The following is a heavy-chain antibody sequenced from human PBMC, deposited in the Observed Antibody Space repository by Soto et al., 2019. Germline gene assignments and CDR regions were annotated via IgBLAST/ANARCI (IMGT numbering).Heavy chain of an antibody. V-gene: IGHV1-18*01. J-gene: IGHJ6*02. Sequence: QVQLVQSGAEVRKPGASVKVSCKASGYTFSTSGISWLRHAPGQGLEWMGWIRTYNGDTNDAPKFQDRVTMTSDTSTSTVYMELRSLRSDDKAVYYCARAGAAPYYYYGMYVWGQGTRVTVSS. CDR1: GYTFSTSG. CDR2: IRTYNGDT. D-gene: IGHD2-15*01. CDR3: ARAGAAPYYYYGMYV.